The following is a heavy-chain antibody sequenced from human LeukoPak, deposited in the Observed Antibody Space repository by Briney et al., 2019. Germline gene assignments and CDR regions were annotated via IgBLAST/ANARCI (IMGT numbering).Heavy chain of an antibody. J-gene: IGHJ3*02. V-gene: IGHV3-23*01. Sequence: PGGSLRLSCAASGFTFSSYAMSWVRQAPGKGLEWVSAISGSGGSTYYADSVKGRFAISRDNAKNSLYLQMNSLRVEDTAVYYCARDLLASRSAFDIWGQGTMVTVSS. CDR1: GFTFSSYA. CDR2: ISGSGGST. CDR3: ARDLLASRSAFDI.